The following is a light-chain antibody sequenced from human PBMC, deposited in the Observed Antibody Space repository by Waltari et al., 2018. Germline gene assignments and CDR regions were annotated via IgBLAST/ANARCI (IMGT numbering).Light chain of an antibody. CDR3: MQGTHRPPYT. V-gene: IGKV2-30*02. J-gene: IGKJ2*01. CDR2: KVS. Sequence: SPVHSNGKTELSGWQQQPSQSPVRLLYKVSNRDSGVPDRFSGSGSGADVRPKSSRVEAEDVGVYFCMQGTHRPPYTFGQGTKLEIK. CDR1: SPVHSNGKTE.